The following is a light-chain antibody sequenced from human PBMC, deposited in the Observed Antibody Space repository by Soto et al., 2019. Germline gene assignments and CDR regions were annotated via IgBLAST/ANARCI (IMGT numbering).Light chain of an antibody. CDR2: DAS. J-gene: IGKJ4*01. Sequence: EIVLTQSPATLSLSPGERATLSCRASQSVSSYLAWYQQKPGQAPRLLIYDASNRATGIPARFSGSGSGTDFTLTISSLEPEDFAVYYCQQRRNWLSTFGGGTRWIS. V-gene: IGKV3-11*01. CDR3: QQRRNWLST. CDR1: QSVSSY.